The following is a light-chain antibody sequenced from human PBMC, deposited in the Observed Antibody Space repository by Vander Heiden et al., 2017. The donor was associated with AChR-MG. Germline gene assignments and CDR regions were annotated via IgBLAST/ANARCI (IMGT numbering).Light chain of an antibody. Sequence: DIVLTQSPLSLPVTPGEPAYISCRSSQSLLQSDGNNYLDWYLRKPGQSPQVLIFLGSNRAPGVPDRFNGSGSGTEFALKISRVEAEDVGVYYCMQALQTPLTFGGRTRVEIK. CDR2: LGS. CDR3: MQALQTPLT. CDR1: QSLLQSDGNNY. V-gene: IGKV2-28*01. J-gene: IGKJ4*01.